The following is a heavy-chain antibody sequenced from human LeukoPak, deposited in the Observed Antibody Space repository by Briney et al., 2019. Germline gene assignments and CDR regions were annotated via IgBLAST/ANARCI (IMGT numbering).Heavy chain of an antibody. CDR3: AKISGYNWQYFFDY. CDR1: GFTFRNYA. V-gene: IGHV3-23*01. J-gene: IGHJ4*02. D-gene: IGHD6-25*01. Sequence: PGGSLRLSCAASGFTFRNYAMSWVRQAPGKGLEWVSVIDGGGGPTYYADSVKGRFTISRDNSKNTLYLQMNSLRAEDVAVYFCAKISGYNWQYFFDYWGQGTLVTVSS. CDR2: IDGGGGPT.